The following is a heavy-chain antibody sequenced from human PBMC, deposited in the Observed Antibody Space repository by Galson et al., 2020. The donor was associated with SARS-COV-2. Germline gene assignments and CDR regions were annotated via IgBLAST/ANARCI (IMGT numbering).Heavy chain of an antibody. CDR1: GFTFSSYG. D-gene: IGHD3-3*01. CDR3: AADVSYYDFWSGYSIWGPLDY. V-gene: IGHV3-30*02. J-gene: IGHJ4*02. CDR2: IRYDGSNK. Sequence: GESLKISCAASGFTFSSYGMHWVRQAPGKGLEWVAFIRYDGSNKYYADSVKGRFTISRDNSKNTLYLQMNSLRAEDTAVYYCAADVSYYDFWSGYSIWGPLDYWGQGTLVTVSS.